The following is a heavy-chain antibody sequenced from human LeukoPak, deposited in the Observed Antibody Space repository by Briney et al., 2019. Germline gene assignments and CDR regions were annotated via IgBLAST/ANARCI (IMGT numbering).Heavy chain of an antibody. D-gene: IGHD1-20*01. CDR1: GFTFSFYM. CDR3: ARDDNWNDKPFDL. CDR2: ISTSSSHI. V-gene: IGHV3-21*01. Sequence: PGGSLRLSCIASGFTFSFYMMNWVRQAPGKGLEWVSSISTSSSHIYYADSLKGRFTVSRDNAKNSLYLQMNNLRAEDTAVYYCARDDNWNDKPFDLWGPGTLVTVSS. J-gene: IGHJ4*02.